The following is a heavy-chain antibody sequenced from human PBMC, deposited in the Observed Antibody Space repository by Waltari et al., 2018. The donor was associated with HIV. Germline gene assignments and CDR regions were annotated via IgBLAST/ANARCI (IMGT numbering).Heavy chain of an antibody. D-gene: IGHD3-9*01. J-gene: IGHJ5*02. CDR2: IYPGDSDT. CDR1: GYSFTSYW. V-gene: IGHV5-51*01. CDR3: ARGFYDILTGYNWFDP. Sequence: EVQLVQSGAEVKKPGESLKISCKGSGYSFTSYWIGWVRQMPGKGLEWMGIIYPGDSDTRYSPSFQGQVTISADKSISTAYLQWSSLKASDTAMYYCARGFYDILTGYNWFDPWGQGTLVTVSS.